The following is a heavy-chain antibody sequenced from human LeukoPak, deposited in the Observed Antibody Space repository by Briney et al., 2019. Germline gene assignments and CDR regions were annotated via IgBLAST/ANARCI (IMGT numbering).Heavy chain of an antibody. D-gene: IGHD2-15*01. CDR1: GYTFTGYY. CDR2: INPNSGGT. V-gene: IGHV1-2*02. J-gene: IGHJ5*02. Sequence: ASVKVSCKASGYTFTGYYMHWVRQAPGQGLEWMGWINPNSGGTNYAQKFQGRVTITADESTSTAYMELSSLRSEDTAVYYCARDTGGFKFWFDPWGQGTLVTVSS. CDR3: ARDTGGFKFWFDP.